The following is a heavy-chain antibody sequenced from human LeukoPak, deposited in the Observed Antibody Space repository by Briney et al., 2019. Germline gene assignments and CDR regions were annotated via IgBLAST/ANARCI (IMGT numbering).Heavy chain of an antibody. Sequence: GGSLRLSCAASGFTVSSNYMSWVRQAPGKGLEWVSAISGSGGSTYYADSVKGRFTISRDNSKNTLYLQMNSLRAEDTAVYYCAKGAWEGATTLDYWGQGTLVTVSS. D-gene: IGHD1-26*01. V-gene: IGHV3-23*01. CDR2: ISGSGGST. CDR1: GFTVSSNY. J-gene: IGHJ4*02. CDR3: AKGAWEGATTLDY.